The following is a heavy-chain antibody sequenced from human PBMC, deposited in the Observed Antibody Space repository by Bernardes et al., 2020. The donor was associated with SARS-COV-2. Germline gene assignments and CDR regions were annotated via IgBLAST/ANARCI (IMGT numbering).Heavy chain of an antibody. J-gene: IGHJ4*02. D-gene: IGHD3-3*01. CDR3: AQTTSTRAWDTLFGVVTSPQFDY. CDR2: IYWNDDK. V-gene: IGHV2-5*01. CDR1: GFSLSTSGVG. Sequence: SVPTLVKPTQTLTLTYTFSGFSLSTSGVGVGWIRQPPGKALEWLARIYWNDDKRYSPSLKSRLTITKDTSKNQVVLTMTNMDPVDTATYYCAQTTSTRAWDTLFGVVTSPQFDYWGQGTLVTASS.